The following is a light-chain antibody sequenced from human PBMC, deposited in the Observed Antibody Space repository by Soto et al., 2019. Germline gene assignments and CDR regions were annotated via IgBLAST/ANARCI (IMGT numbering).Light chain of an antibody. CDR3: PQRSNG. CDR2: DAS. CDR1: QSVSSY. V-gene: IGKV3-11*01. Sequence: EIVLTQSPATLSLSPGERATLSCRASQSVSSYLAWYQQKPGQAPRLLIYDASNRATGIPARFSGSGSGTDFTLTISSLEPEDFAVYYCPQRSNGFGPGTKVDIK. J-gene: IGKJ3*01.